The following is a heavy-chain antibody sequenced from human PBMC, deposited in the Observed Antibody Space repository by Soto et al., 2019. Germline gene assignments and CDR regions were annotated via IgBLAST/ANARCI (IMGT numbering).Heavy chain of an antibody. CDR2: ISTNGGST. V-gene: IGHV3-64D*06. CDR1: GFTFSIYA. J-gene: IGHJ4*02. Sequence: GGSPRLSSSASGFTFSIYAMPWARQAPGKGLEYASSISTNGGSTDYADSVKGRFTISRDNSKNTVYLQMSSLRVEDTAVYYCVKGEYYYDSSGYYPFDYWGQGT. CDR3: VKGEYYYDSSGYYPFDY. D-gene: IGHD3-22*01.